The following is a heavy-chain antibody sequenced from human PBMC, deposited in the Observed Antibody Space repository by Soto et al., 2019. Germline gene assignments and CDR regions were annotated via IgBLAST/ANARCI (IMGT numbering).Heavy chain of an antibody. V-gene: IGHV3-15*01. Sequence: PGGPLRLPCAASGLILSPAWMNGFRRSPGKGLEWIGRIRSVVDGGTVEYAAPVKGRFTISRDDSQDTVYLQMNSLEIGDTAMYYCADTSLNNTWDFWGQGAMVTVSS. D-gene: IGHD5-18*01. CDR3: ADTSLNNTWDF. CDR2: IRSVVDGGTV. J-gene: IGHJ4*02. CDR1: GLILSPAW.